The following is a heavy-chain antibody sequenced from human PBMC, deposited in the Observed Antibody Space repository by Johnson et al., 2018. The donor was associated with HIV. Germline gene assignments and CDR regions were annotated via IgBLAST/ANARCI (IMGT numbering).Heavy chain of an antibody. V-gene: IGHV3-20*04. J-gene: IGHJ3*02. CDR1: GFTFDDYG. Sequence: EVQLVESGGGLVKPGGSLRLSCATSGFTFDDYGMSWVRQAPGKGLEWVSGINWNGGSTGYADSVKGRFTISRDSAKNSLYLQMNSLRAEDTALYYCTTARIRLWSSSAWTGFWAFDIWGQGTMVTVSS. CDR2: INWNGGST. CDR3: TTARIRLWSSSAWTGFWAFDI. D-gene: IGHD6-19*01.